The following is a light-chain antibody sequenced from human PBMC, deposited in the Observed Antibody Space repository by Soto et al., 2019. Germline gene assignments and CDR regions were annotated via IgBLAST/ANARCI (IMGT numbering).Light chain of an antibody. J-gene: IGKJ2*01. Sequence: EIGLTQSPGTLYLSPGERATLSCRASQSVSSNYLAWYQQESCQSPRLLSYGASSRATGIPDRFSGSGSWTHFTLTISKLEPEDFEVYYCQQYGNSPYAFGQGTELEI. V-gene: IGKV3-20*01. CDR3: QQYGNSPYA. CDR1: QSVSSNY. CDR2: GAS.